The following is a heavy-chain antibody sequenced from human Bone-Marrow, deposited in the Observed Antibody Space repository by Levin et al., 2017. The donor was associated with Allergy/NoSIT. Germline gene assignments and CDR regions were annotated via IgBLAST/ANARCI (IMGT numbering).Heavy chain of an antibody. CDR3: VRQDNDEATTAFDV. CDR2: INTKTGSP. V-gene: IGHV7-4-1*01. Sequence: ASVKVSCKASGYMLTSYPINWVRQAPGQGPEWMGWINTKTGSPTYAQGFTGRFIFSSDTSVSTTYLQIRRLKTEDSAVYYCVRQDNDEATTAFDVWGQGTRVTVSS. D-gene: IGHD1-14*01. J-gene: IGHJ3*01. CDR1: GYMLTSYP.